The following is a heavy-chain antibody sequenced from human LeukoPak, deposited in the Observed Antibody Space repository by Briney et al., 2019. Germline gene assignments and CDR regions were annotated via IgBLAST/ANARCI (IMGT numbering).Heavy chain of an antibody. CDR1: GFTFSSYA. J-gene: IGHJ6*03. D-gene: IGHD6-13*01. V-gene: IGHV3-30*04. Sequence: PGSSLRLSCAASGFTFSSYAMHWVRQAPGKGLEWVAVISYDGSNKYYADSVKGRFTISRDNSKNTLYLQMNSLRAEDTAVYYCARDGIVSSWHYYYYYMDVWGKGTTVTISS. CDR2: ISYDGSNK. CDR3: ARDGIVSSWHYYYYYMDV.